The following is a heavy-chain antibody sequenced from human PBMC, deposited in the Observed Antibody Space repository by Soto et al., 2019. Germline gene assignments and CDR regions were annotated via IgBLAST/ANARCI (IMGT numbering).Heavy chain of an antibody. CDR3: AKGGRQWLVTSDFNY. CDR2: VSHDGRNT. Sequence: VQLVESGGGVVQPGRSLRLSCAASGFTFSDYAMHWVRQARGKGLEWVAVVSHDGRNTPYADSVKGRFTISRASSKNTVSLEMTSLRAEDTAVYYCAKGGRQWLVTSDFNYWGQGALVTVSS. J-gene: IGHJ4*02. V-gene: IGHV3-30*18. CDR1: GFTFSDYA. D-gene: IGHD6-19*01.